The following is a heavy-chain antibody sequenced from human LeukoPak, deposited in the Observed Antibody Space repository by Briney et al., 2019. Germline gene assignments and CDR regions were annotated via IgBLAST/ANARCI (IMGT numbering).Heavy chain of an antibody. CDR1: GFTFNTYW. Sequence: GGSLRLSCAASGFTFNTYWMHWVRQAPGKGLVWVSRIHPDGSSTLYADSVKGRFSISRDNAKNTLFLQMSSLRAEDTAVYYCASGVYDSLYYFDYWGQGTLVTVPS. CDR2: IHPDGSST. V-gene: IGHV3-74*01. CDR3: ASGVYDSLYYFDY. J-gene: IGHJ4*02. D-gene: IGHD5/OR15-5a*01.